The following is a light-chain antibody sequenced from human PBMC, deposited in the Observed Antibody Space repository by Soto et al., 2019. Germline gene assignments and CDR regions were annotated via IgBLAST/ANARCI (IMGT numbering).Light chain of an antibody. CDR1: SSDVGGYKY. CDR2: EVS. Sequence: QSALTQPASVSGSPGQSTTISCTGTSSDVGGYKYVSWYQQHPGKGPKLMIYEVSNRPSGVSDRFSGSKSGNTASLTISGLQAEDESDYYCISYTSSNTYVFGTGTKVTVL. CDR3: ISYTSSNTYV. V-gene: IGLV2-14*01. J-gene: IGLJ1*01.